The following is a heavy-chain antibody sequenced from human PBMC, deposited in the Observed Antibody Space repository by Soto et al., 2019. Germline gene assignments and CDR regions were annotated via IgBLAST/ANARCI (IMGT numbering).Heavy chain of an antibody. D-gene: IGHD2-2*01. J-gene: IGHJ5*02. CDR2: TSGSGVST. CDR3: ARGFSSSTSSRAWYDP. Sequence: EVQLLESGGGLVQPGGSLRLSCAASGFTFSNYAMNWVRQAPGKGLEWVSGTSGSGVSTYYTDSVKGRFTISRDNSEDTLFLQMSSLIADDTAVYYCARGFSSSTSSRAWYDPWGQGTMVTVSS. V-gene: IGHV3-23*01. CDR1: GFTFSNYA.